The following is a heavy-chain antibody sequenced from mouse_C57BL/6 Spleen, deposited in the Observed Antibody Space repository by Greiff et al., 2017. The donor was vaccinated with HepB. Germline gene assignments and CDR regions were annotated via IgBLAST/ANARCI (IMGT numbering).Heavy chain of an antibody. V-gene: IGHV1-72*01. CDR1: GFTFTSYW. CDR2: IDPYSGGT. D-gene: IGHD2-1*01. CDR3: ARDGNYYYAMDY. Sequence: VQLQQPGAELVKPGASVKLSCKASGFTFTSYWMHWVKPRPGRGLEWIGRIDPYSGGTKYNEKFKSKATLTVDKPSSTAYMQLSSLTSEDSAVYYWARDGNYYYAMDYWGQGTSVTVAT. J-gene: IGHJ4*01.